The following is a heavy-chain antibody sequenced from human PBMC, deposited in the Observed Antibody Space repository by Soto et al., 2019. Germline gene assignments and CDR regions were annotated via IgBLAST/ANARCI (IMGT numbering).Heavy chain of an antibody. V-gene: IGHV4-59*01. Sequence: QVQLQESGPGLVKPSETLSLTCTVSGGSISSYYWSWIRQPPGKGLEWIGYIYYSGSTTYNPYVKSRITISVDTSKNPSSLALSSVTAADSAVYYCARDRAGIAAGGFDPWGQGTLVTVSS. CDR3: ARDRAGIAAGGFDP. CDR2: IYYSGST. D-gene: IGHD6-13*01. J-gene: IGHJ5*02. CDR1: GGSISSYY.